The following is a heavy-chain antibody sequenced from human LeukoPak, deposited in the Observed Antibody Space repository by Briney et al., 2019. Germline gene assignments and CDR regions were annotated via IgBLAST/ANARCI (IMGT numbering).Heavy chain of an antibody. CDR2: TYYRSKWYN. CDR3: ARHVQSSGWLYYFDY. D-gene: IGHD6-19*01. CDR1: GDSVSSNSAA. J-gene: IGHJ4*02. Sequence: SQTLSLTCAISGDSVSSNSAAWNWIRQSPSRGLEWLGRTYYRSKWYNDYAVSVKSRITINPDTSKNQFSLQLNSVTAADTAVYYCARHVQSSGWLYYFDYWGQGTLVSVSS. V-gene: IGHV6-1*01.